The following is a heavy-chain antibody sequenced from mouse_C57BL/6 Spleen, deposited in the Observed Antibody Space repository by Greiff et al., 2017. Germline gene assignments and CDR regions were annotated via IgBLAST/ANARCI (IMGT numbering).Heavy chain of an antibody. CDR2: ISGGGGNT. D-gene: IGHD2-2*01. Sequence: EVQRVEPGGGLVKPGGSLKLSCAASGFTFSSYTMSWVRQTPEKRLEWVATISGGGGNTYYPDSVKGRFTIARDNAKNTLYLQMSSRRSADTALYYCAKSTMVTKAWFAYWGQGTLVTVSA. V-gene: IGHV5-9*01. CDR3: AKSTMVTKAWFAY. CDR1: GFTFSSYT. J-gene: IGHJ3*01.